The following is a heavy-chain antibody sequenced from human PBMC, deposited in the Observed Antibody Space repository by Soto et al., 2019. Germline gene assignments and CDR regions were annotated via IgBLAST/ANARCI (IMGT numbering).Heavy chain of an antibody. CDR2: ISGSGGST. J-gene: IGHJ3*02. CDR1: GFTFSSYA. V-gene: IGHV3-23*01. Sequence: EVQLLESGGGLVQPGGSLRLSCAASGFTFSSYAMSWVRQAPGKGLEWVSAISGSGGSTYYADSVKGRFTISRDNSKNTLCLQMIRLRAEDTAVYYCAKSPFKGSGWFGLVGDAFDIWGQGTMVTVSS. CDR3: AKSPFKGSGWFGLVGDAFDI. D-gene: IGHD6-19*01.